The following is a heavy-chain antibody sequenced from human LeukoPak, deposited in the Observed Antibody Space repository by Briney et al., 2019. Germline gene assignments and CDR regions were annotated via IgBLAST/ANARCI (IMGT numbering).Heavy chain of an antibody. J-gene: IGHJ4*02. V-gene: IGHV1-2*02. CDR1: GYSFTDFY. CDR2: INPDTGDT. Sequence: ASVKVSCEASGYSFTDFYMHWVRQAPGQGLEWMGWINPDTGDTNYVQNFQGRVTMTRDTSISTVYMELSRLTSGDTAVYYCARGPIVGNDFWGQGTLVTVSS. D-gene: IGHD2-21*01. CDR3: ARGPIVGNDF.